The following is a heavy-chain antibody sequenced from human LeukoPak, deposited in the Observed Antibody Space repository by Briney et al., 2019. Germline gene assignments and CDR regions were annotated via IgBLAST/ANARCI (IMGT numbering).Heavy chain of an antibody. CDR3: ARFARSPDC. D-gene: IGHD3-10*01. J-gene: IGHJ4*02. V-gene: IGHV3-7*01. Sequence: GWSLTLSCAASLFTLSSYWMTWVRQAPWKGLEWVANIKEDGSEKNYVDSVKGRFTISRDNAKNSLYLQMNSLRAEDTAVYYRARFARSPDCWGQGTLVTVSS. CDR1: LFTLSSYW. CDR2: IKEDGSEK.